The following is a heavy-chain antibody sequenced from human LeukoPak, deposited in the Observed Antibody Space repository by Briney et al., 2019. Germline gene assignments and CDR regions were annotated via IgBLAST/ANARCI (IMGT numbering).Heavy chain of an antibody. CDR2: IWYDGSNK. D-gene: IGHD6-13*01. V-gene: IGHV3-33*01. CDR1: GFTFSNYG. CDR3: AREARIAAAGTHWFDP. J-gene: IGHJ5*02. Sequence: PGRSLRLSCAASGFTFSNYGMHWVRQAPGKGLEWVAVIWYDGSNKYYADSVKGRFTISRDNSKNTLYLQMNSLRAEDTAVYYCAREARIAAAGTHWFDPWGQGTPVTVSS.